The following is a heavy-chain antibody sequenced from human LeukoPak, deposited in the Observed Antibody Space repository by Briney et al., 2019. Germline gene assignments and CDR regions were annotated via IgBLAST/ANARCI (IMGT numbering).Heavy chain of an antibody. V-gene: IGHV4-59*01. CDR2: IYYSGST. Sequence: SETLSLTCTVSGGSISSYYWSWIRQPPGKGLEWIGYIYYSGSTNYNPSLKSRVTISVDTSKNQFSLKLSSVTAADTAVYYCARGGGLRNRYYFDYWGQGTLVTVSS. CDR1: GGSISSYY. CDR3: ARGGGLRNRYYFDY. J-gene: IGHJ4*02. D-gene: IGHD1-14*01.